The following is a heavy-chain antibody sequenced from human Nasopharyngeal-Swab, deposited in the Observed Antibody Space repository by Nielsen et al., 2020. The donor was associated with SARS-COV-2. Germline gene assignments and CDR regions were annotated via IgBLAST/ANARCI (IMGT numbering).Heavy chain of an antibody. CDR2: ISSSGSTI. V-gene: IGHV3-11*04. Sequence: WIRQPPGKGLEWVSYISSSGSTIYYADSVKGRFTLSRDNAKNSLYLQMNSLRAEDTAVYYCARDQAYYYDSSGSPDSWGQGTLVTVSS. D-gene: IGHD3-22*01. J-gene: IGHJ4*02. CDR3: ARDQAYYYDSSGSPDS.